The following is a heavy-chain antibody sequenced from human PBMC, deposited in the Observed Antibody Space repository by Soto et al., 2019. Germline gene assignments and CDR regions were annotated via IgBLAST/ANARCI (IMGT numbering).Heavy chain of an antibody. J-gene: IGHJ6*02. V-gene: IGHV3-74*01. CDR1: GFTFSSYW. Sequence: WGSLRLSCAASGFTFSSYWMHWVRQAPGKGLVWVSRINGDGSSTTYADSVKGRFTISRDNAKNTLYLQMNSLRAEDTAVYYCARDIVVVVAASDYGMDVWGQGTTVTVSS. D-gene: IGHD2-15*01. CDR2: INGDGSST. CDR3: ARDIVVVVAASDYGMDV.